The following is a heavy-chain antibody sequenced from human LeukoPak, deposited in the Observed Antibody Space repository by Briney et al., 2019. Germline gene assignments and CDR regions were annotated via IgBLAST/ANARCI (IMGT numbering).Heavy chain of an antibody. CDR3: ARERGRGRDSPWFDY. J-gene: IGHJ4*02. V-gene: IGHV3-53*01. CDR2: ICSDGST. CDR1: GFIVSGDF. D-gene: IGHD1-26*01. Sequence: GGSLRLSCAASGFIVSGDFMSWVRQAPGKGLEWVSVICSDGSTYYADSVKGRFTISRDNSKNTLDLQMTGLRAEDTAVYYCARERGRGRDSPWFDYWGQGTLVTVSS.